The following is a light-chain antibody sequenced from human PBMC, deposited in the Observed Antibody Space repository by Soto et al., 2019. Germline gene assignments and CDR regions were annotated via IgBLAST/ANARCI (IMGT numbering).Light chain of an antibody. J-gene: IGKJ1*01. CDR1: QSISTY. CDR3: QQSYSTPR. Sequence: DIQMTQSPSSLSASVGDRVTITCRASQSISTYLNWYQQKPGKAPKVLIYAASSLQSGVPSRFSGSGSGTDFTLTISSLQPEDCATYYCQQSYSTPRFGQGTKVEIK. V-gene: IGKV1-39*01. CDR2: AAS.